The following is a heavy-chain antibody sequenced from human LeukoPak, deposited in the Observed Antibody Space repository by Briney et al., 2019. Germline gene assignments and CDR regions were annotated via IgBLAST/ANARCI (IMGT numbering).Heavy chain of an antibody. CDR2: IYYSGSR. Sequence: SSETLSLTCTVSGVSISSNYWSWLRQPPGKGLEWVGDIYYSGSRHTNPSLHTRVTISVDTSKNQFSLKLSSGTAADAAVYYCARVTRYYYDCSGPNWFDHWGQGTLVTVSS. CDR1: GVSISSNY. D-gene: IGHD3-22*01. V-gene: IGHV4-59*01. J-gene: IGHJ5*02. CDR3: ARVTRYYYDCSGPNWFDH.